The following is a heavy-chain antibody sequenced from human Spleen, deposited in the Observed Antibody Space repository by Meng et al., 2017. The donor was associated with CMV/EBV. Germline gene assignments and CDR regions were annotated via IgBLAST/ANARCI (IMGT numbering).Heavy chain of an antibody. V-gene: IGHV4-61*01. D-gene: IGHD6-13*01. CDR2: IYYTGNT. Sequence: SETLSLTCSVSGDSVSRGSYYWSWIRQPPGKGLEWIGYIYYTGNTIYNPTLKSRVTISVDTSKTQFSLRLTSVTAADTAVYYCASSYSSSWYVFWGQGTLVTVSS. CDR3: ASSYSSSWYVF. J-gene: IGHJ4*02. CDR1: GDSVSRGSYY.